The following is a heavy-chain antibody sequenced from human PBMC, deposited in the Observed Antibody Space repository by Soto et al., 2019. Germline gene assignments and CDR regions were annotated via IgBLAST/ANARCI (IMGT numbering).Heavy chain of an antibody. CDR1: GGTFSSYA. CDR2: IIPIFGTA. Sequence: SVKVSCKASGGTFSSYAISWVRQAPGQGLEWMGGIIPIFGTANYAQKFQGRVTITADESTSTAYMELSSLRSEDTAVYYCARDRGDILTGSLDYWGQGTLVTVSS. CDR3: ARDRGDILTGSLDY. D-gene: IGHD3-9*01. V-gene: IGHV1-69*13. J-gene: IGHJ4*02.